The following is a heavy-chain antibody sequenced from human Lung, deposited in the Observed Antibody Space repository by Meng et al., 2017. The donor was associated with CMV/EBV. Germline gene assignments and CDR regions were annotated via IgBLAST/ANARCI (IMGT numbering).Heavy chain of an antibody. Sequence: PCQASGYSFSGFYLNWARQAPGHGLKWLGRVNPISDDTHLAQKFEGRITVTRGATINTAFMELTRLRPDDTAVYYCAKSSDNGWSSWGPGTLVTVSS. D-gene: IGHD6-19*01. CDR1: GYSFSGFY. CDR2: VNPISDDT. V-gene: IGHV1-2*06. CDR3: AKSSDNGWSS. J-gene: IGHJ4*01.